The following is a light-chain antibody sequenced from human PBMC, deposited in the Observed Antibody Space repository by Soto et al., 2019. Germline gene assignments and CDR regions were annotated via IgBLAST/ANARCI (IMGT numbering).Light chain of an antibody. V-gene: IGKV1-12*01. Sequence: DIQMTQSPSFVSASVGDRVTITCRASQTISNWVAWYQQKPGKAPKLLIYAASSLYSGVPSRFSGSGSGTDFTLTITSLQPEDFATYYCQYTDSFPLITCGQGTRLEIK. CDR3: QYTDSFPLIT. CDR2: AAS. J-gene: IGKJ5*01. CDR1: QTISNW.